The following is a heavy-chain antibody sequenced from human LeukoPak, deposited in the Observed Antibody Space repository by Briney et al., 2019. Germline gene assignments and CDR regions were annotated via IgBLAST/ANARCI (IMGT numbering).Heavy chain of an antibody. CDR2: IITIFGTA. CDR3: ARDGGAAAGYFDY. J-gene: IGHJ4*02. Sequence: SVKISCNASGGTFSSYAISCGRQPPGQGLEWMGAIITIFGTANYAQKFEGRVTITTEESTSTAYMEPSSLRSEDTAVYYCARDGGAAAGYFDYWGQGTLVTVSS. CDR1: GGTFSSYA. D-gene: IGHD6-13*01. V-gene: IGHV1-69*05.